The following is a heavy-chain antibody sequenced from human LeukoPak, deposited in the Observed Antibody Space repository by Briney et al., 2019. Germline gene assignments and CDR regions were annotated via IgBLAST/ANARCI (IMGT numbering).Heavy chain of an antibody. CDR1: GESYTDYH. CDR2: TSHDEGT. CDR3: AGGPDSRKAGY. J-gene: IGHJ4*02. V-gene: IGHV4-34*01. Sequence: SETLSLTCDIYGESYTDYHLSWIRQPPGKGLEWIGETSHDEGTNYNPSLRSRVSISLDMSKNQFFLKLTSVTAADTAVYYCAGGPDSRKAGYWGPGTLVTVS. D-gene: IGHD1-14*01.